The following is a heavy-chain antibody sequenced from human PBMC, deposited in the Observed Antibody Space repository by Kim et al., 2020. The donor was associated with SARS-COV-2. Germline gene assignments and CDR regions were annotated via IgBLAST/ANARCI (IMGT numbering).Heavy chain of an antibody. J-gene: IGHJ4*02. D-gene: IGHD6-13*01. V-gene: IGHV1-69*04. Sequence: SVKVSCKASGGTFSSYAISWVRQAPGQGLEWMGRIIPILGIANYAQKFQGRVTITADKSTSTAYMELSSLRSEDTAVYYCAREQYSSSWYATYFDYWGQGTLVTVSS. CDR2: IIPILGIA. CDR3: AREQYSSSWYATYFDY. CDR1: GGTFSSYA.